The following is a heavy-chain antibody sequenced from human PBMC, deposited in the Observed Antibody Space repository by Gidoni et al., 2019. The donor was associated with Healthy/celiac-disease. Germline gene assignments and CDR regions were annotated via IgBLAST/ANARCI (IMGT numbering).Heavy chain of an antibody. Sequence: QVQLVQSGAAVKKPGPSVKVACKASGGTFSSYAISWVRQAPGQGLEWMGGIIPIFGTANYAQKFQGRVTITADESSSTAYMELSSLRSEDTAVYYCAREYQLLSLAGYWGQGTLVTVSS. V-gene: IGHV1-69*01. CDR2: IIPIFGTA. D-gene: IGHD2-2*01. CDR1: GGTFSSYA. J-gene: IGHJ4*02. CDR3: AREYQLLSLAGY.